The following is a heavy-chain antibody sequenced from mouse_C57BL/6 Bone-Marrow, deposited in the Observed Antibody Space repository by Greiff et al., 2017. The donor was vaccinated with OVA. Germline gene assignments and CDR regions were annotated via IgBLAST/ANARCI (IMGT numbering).Heavy chain of an antibody. J-gene: IGHJ4*01. CDR2: ISGGGGNT. Sequence: DVQLQESGGGLVKPGGSLKLSCAASGFTFSSYTMSWVRQTPEKRLEWVATISGGGGNTYYPDSVKGRFTISRDNAKNTLYLQMSSLRSEDTALYYCARRGQLRLLYAMDYWGQGTSVTVSS. CDR3: ARRGQLRLLYAMDY. D-gene: IGHD3-2*02. CDR1: GFTFSSYT. V-gene: IGHV5-9*01.